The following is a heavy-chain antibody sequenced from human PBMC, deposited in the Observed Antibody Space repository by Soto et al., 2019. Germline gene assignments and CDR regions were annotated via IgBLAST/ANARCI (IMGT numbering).Heavy chain of an antibody. V-gene: IGHV4-30-4*01. D-gene: IGHD5-18*01. CDR1: GGSVTSDEDY. CDR2: IANRGST. J-gene: IGHJ4*02. CDR3: ATESGSTYGYFYH. Sequence: TSETLSLTCTVSGGSVTSDEDYWTWIRQSPGKGLEWIGYIANRGSTGYNPSLKTRLSMSVDRSKDQFTLRLTSVTAADTAVYFCATESGSTYGYFYHWGQGTQVTVS.